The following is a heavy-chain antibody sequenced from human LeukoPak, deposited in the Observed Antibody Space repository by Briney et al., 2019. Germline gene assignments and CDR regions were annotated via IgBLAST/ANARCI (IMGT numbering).Heavy chain of an antibody. CDR3: ARLGDSSGYYDF. D-gene: IGHD3-22*01. Sequence: GGSLRLSCAGSGFSFSTYWLSWVRQAPWKGPEWVANIKPDGSANYYVDSVKGRFTTSRDNAKNSLYLQMNSLRAEDTAVYYCARLGDSSGYYDFWGQGALVTVSS. V-gene: IGHV3-7*01. CDR2: IKPDGSAN. CDR1: GFSFSTYW. J-gene: IGHJ4*02.